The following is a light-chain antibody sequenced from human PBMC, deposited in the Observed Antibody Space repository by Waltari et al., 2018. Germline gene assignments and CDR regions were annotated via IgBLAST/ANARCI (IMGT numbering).Light chain of an antibody. Sequence: IVLTQCPHTRSVSLEESATASCRTSQSVTRDFAWCQQKHGQAARLLNYGASNSATVIPGRFSGSRSGTDFSLTISSLEPEEFAVYSCERYLRLPVTFGQGTKVEVK. CDR1: QSVTRD. J-gene: IGKJ1*01. CDR3: ERYLRLPVT. CDR2: GAS. V-gene: IGKV3D-15*01.